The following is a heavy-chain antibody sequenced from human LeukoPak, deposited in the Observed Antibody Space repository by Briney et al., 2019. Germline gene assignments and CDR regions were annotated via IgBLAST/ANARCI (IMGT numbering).Heavy chain of an antibody. J-gene: IGHJ4*02. D-gene: IGHD1-7*01. CDR1: GGSFSNYY. CDR3: ARHRGTAFDY. CDR2: IYYSGST. V-gene: IGHV4-59*08. Sequence: SETLSLTCAVYGGSFSNYYWSWIRQPPGKGLEWIGYIYYSGSTNYNPSLKSRVTISVDTSKNQFSLKLSSVTAADTAVYYCARHRGTAFDYWGQGTLVTVSS.